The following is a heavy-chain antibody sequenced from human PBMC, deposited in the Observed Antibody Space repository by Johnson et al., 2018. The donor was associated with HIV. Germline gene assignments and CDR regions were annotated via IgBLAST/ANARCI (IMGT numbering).Heavy chain of an antibody. V-gene: IGHV3-48*04. CDR1: GFTFSSYW. J-gene: IGHJ3*02. D-gene: IGHD6-19*01. Sequence: VQLVESGGGLVQPGGSLRLSCAASGFTFSSYWMSWVRQAPGKGLEWVSYISSSGSTIYYADSVKGRFTISRDNAKNSLYLQMNSLRAEDTAVYYCVSSGCQRCAFDIWGQGTMVTVSS. CDR3: VSSGCQRCAFDI. CDR2: ISSSGSTI.